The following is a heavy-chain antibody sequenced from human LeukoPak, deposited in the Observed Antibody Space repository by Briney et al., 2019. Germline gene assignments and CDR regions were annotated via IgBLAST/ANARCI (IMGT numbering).Heavy chain of an antibody. J-gene: IGHJ4*02. Sequence: ASVKVSCKASGYTFTAYYMHWVRQAPGQGLEWMGWINPNSGGTNYAQKFQGRVTMTRDTSISTAFMELSRLRSDDTAVYYCARDRDLIVGATPDYWGQGTLVTVSS. CDR1: GYTFTAYY. D-gene: IGHD1-26*01. V-gene: IGHV1-2*02. CDR3: ARDRDLIVGATPDY. CDR2: INPNSGGT.